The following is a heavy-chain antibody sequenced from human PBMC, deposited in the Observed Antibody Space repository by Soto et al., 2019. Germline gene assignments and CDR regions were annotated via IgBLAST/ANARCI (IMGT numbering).Heavy chain of an antibody. CDR3: AKMGIGMFSHKHHFDH. D-gene: IGHD2-2*03. J-gene: IGHJ4*02. CDR2: IYAGSIT. V-gene: IGHV3-53*01. Sequence: EVQLVESGGGLIQPGGSLRLSCAVSGITVSSYYMSWVRQAAGKGLEWVSVIYAGSITYYADSVKDRFTISRDSPTNTLYLQMNHLRAEDTAVYYCAKMGIGMFSHKHHFDHWGQGTQVTVSS. CDR1: GITVSSYY.